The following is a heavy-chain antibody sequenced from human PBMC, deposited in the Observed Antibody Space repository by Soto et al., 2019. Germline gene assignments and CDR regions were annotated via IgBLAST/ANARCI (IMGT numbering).Heavy chain of an antibody. CDR3: ATGAAGIDY. CDR2: IYYSGST. CDR1: GGSISSYY. D-gene: IGHD6-13*01. J-gene: IGHJ4*02. V-gene: IGHV4-59*01. Sequence: SETLSLTCTVSGGSISSYYWSWIRQPPGKGLEWIGYIYYSGSTNYNPSLKSRVTISVDTSKNQFSLKLSSVTAADTAVYYCATGAAGIDYWGQGTLVTVSS.